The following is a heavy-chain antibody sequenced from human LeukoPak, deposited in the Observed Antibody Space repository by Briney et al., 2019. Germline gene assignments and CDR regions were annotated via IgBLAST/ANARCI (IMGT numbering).Heavy chain of an antibody. V-gene: IGHV4-59*01. CDR3: ARYVGEKTAFDI. CDR2: IYYTGST. D-gene: IGHD3-10*01. Sequence: SETLSLTCIVSGGSISSSNYWTWIRRPPGKGLEWIGYIYYTGSTDYNPSLKSRVTISVDTSKNQFSLKLNSVTAADTAVYYCARYVGEKTAFDIWGQGTMVTVSS. J-gene: IGHJ3*02. CDR1: GGSISSSNY.